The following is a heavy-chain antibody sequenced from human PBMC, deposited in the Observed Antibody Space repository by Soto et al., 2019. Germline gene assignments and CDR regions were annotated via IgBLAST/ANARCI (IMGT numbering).Heavy chain of an antibody. D-gene: IGHD3-3*01. Sequence: QVQLQQWGAGLLKPSETLSLTCAVYGGSFSGYYWSWIRQPPGKGLEWIGEINHSGSTNYNPSLKSRVTISVDTSKNQFSLKLSSVTAADTAVYYCARKLIWSGYYPYAYYFDYWGQGTLVIVSS. V-gene: IGHV4-34*01. J-gene: IGHJ4*02. CDR3: ARKLIWSGYYPYAYYFDY. CDR1: GGSFSGYY. CDR2: INHSGST.